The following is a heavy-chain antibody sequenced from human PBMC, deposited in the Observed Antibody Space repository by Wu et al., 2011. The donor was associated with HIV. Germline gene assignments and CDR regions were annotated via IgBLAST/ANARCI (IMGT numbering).Heavy chain of an antibody. J-gene: IGHJ4*02. CDR2: VIPMFDIA. Sequence: QVQLVQSGAEVKKPGSSVKVSCRASGGTFSNYAIDWVRQAPGQGLEWMGRVIPMFDIANYAEKFQGRVTITADKSTNTAYMDLSSLKSEDTALYFCARDLGGDEDYWGQGTLVTVSA. D-gene: IGHD2-21*01. CDR1: GGTFSNYA. V-gene: IGHV1-69*04. CDR3: ARDLGGDEDY.